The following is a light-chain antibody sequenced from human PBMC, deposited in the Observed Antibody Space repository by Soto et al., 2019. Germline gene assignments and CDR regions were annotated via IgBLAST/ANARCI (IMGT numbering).Light chain of an antibody. V-gene: IGLV2-14*01. CDR3: SSYTSSSTLGV. CDR2: EVS. CDR1: SSDVGGYNH. J-gene: IGLJ1*01. Sequence: QSALTQPASVSGSPGQSITISCTGTSSDVGGYNHVCWYQQHPGKAPKLIIFEVSNRPSGVSNRFSGSKSGNTASLTISGLQAEDEADYYCSSYTSSSTLGVFGSGTKVTV.